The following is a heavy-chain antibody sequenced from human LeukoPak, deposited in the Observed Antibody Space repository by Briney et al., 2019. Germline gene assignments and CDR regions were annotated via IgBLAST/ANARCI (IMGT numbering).Heavy chain of an antibody. CDR1: GYTFTGYY. CDR3: ARSIAAAGTSWFDY. J-gene: IGHJ4*02. V-gene: IGHV1-2*04. Sequence: ASVKVSCKASGYTFTGYYMHWVRQAPGQGLEWMGWINPNSGGTNYAQKFRGWVTMTRDTSISTAYMELSRPRSDDTAVYYCARSIAAAGTSWFDYWGQGTLVTVSS. D-gene: IGHD6-13*01. CDR2: INPNSGGT.